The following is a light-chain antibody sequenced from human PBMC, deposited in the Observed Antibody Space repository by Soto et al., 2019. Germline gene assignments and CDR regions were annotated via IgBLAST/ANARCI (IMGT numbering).Light chain of an antibody. V-gene: IGKV1-39*01. CDR3: QQIYDSPWT. CDR2: AAS. CDR1: QSIANY. J-gene: IGKJ1*01. Sequence: DIQMTQSPSSLSASVGDRVIVTCRASQSIANYLNWYQQKPGTAPNLLIYAASSLQSGVPSRFSGSGSGTDFTLTISSLQPEDFATYTCQQIYDSPWTFGQGTKVEVK.